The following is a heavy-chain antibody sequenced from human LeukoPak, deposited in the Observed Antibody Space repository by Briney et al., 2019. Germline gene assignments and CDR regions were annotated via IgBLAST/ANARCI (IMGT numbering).Heavy chain of an antibody. CDR1: GYTFRSYY. J-gene: IGHJ4*02. CDR2: INPSGGST. CDR3: AKLGVSGYFDY. V-gene: IGHV1-46*01. D-gene: IGHD1-26*01. Sequence: GASVKVSCKASGYTFRSYYMHWVRQAPGQGLEWMGIINPSGGSTSYAQEFQGRVTMTRDTSTSTVYMELRSLRSDDTAVYYCAKLGVSGYFDYWGQGSLVTVSS.